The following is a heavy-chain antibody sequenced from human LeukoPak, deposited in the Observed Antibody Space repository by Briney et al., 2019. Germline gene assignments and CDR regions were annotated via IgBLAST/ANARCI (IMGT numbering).Heavy chain of an antibody. CDR1: GGSISSYY. CDR2: IYYSGST. J-gene: IGHJ4*02. V-gene: IGHV4-59*01. D-gene: IGHD3-3*01. CDR3: ARYPSETTIFGVVTTGYFDY. Sequence: PSETLSLTCTVSGGSISSYYWSWIRQPPGKGLEWIGYIYYSGSTNYNPSLKSRVTISVDTSKNQFSLKLSSVTAADTAVYYCARYPSETTIFGVVTTGYFDYWGQGTLVTVSS.